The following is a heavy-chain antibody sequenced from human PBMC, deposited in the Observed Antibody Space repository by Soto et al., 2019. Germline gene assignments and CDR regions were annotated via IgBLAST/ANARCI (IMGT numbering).Heavy chain of an antibody. J-gene: IGHJ4*02. CDR3: AKDRHPDSRWPFDR. CDR1: GFAFSSYT. V-gene: IGHV3-23*04. D-gene: IGHD5-12*01. CDR2: IYGGGGGET. Sequence: EVQLVESGGGLIQPGGSLRLSCAASGFAFSSYTMSWVRQVPGKGLEWVSGIYGGGGGETFYARSVRGRFTISRDNSYSIGQLQMSSLRVEDTGVYYCAKDRHPDSRWPFDRWGRGTLVIVSS.